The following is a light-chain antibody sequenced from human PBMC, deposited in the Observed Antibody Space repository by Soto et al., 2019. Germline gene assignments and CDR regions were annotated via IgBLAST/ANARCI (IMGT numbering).Light chain of an antibody. J-gene: IGKJ1*01. Sequence: DIVLTQSPGTLSLSPGERATLSCRASYSVSGNYLAWYQQRPGQAPRLLIYGASSRATGIPDRFSGSGSGTDFTLTISRLEPEDFAVYYCYQYARSIRTFGQGTKVEIK. V-gene: IGKV3-20*01. CDR1: YSVSGNY. CDR2: GAS. CDR3: YQYARSIRT.